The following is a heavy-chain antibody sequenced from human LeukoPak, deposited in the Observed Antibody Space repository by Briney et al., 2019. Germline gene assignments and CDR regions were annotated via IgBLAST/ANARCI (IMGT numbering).Heavy chain of an antibody. Sequence: SETLSLTCTVSGGSISSYYWSWIRQPPGKGLEWIGYIYYSGSTYYNPSLRSRVTISVDTSKNQFSQKLSSVTAADTAVYYCARSSEGRYYYDSSGFSYYYYYMDVWGKGTTVTISS. V-gene: IGHV4-59*01. D-gene: IGHD3-22*01. J-gene: IGHJ6*03. CDR2: IYYSGST. CDR1: GGSISSYY. CDR3: ARSSEGRYYYDSSGFSYYYYYMDV.